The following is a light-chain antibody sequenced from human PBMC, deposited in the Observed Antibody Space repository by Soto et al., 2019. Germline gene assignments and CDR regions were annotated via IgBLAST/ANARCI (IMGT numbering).Light chain of an antibody. V-gene: IGLV2-11*01. J-gene: IGLJ1*01. CDR3: SSYACTYTHV. Sequence: QSALTRSGSVSGSAGQSGTIYCTGTSSDVGGYNFVSWVQQHPGKAPKLIIYDVIKRPSGVPHHFSDSKSGNTASLTISGLQGEDEADYFSSSYACTYTHVFGTAPKVTVL. CDR2: DVI. CDR1: SSDVGGYNF.